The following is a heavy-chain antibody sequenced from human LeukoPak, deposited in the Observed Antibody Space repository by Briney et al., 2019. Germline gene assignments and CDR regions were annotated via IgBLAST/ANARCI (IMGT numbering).Heavy chain of an antibody. V-gene: IGHV4-39*01. J-gene: IGHJ4*02. CDR2: IYYSGSS. CDR1: GGSISSSRYY. Sequence: AETLSLTCTVSGGSISSSRYYWGWIRQPPGKGLEWLGSIYYSGSSNYNPSLKSRVTMSVDTSKNQFSLKLTSVTAADTAVYYCARRYTTGWYNYWGQGTLVTVAS. CDR3: ARRYTTGWYNY. D-gene: IGHD6-19*01.